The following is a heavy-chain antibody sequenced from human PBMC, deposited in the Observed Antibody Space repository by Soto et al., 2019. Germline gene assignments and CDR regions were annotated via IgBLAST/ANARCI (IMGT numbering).Heavy chain of an antibody. V-gene: IGHV4-59*01. CDR2: IYYSGST. CDR3: ARLGGWLRLRGYNWNDDHFDY. CDR1: GGSISSYY. J-gene: IGHJ4*02. Sequence: SETLSLTCTVSGGSISSYYWSWIRQPPGKGLEWIGYIYYSGSTNYNPSLKSRVTISVDTSKNQFSLKLSSMTAADTAVYYCARLGGWLRLRGYNWNDDHFDYWGQGTLVTVSS. D-gene: IGHD1-20*01.